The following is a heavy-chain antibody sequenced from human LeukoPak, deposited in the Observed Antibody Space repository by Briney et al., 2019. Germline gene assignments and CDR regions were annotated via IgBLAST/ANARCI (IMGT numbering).Heavy chain of an antibody. CDR1: GFTFSSYA. CDR2: IRYDGSNK. J-gene: IGHJ4*02. Sequence: GGSLRLSCAASGFTFSSYAMSWVRQAPGKGLEWVAFIRYDGSNKYYADSVKGRFTISRDNSKNTLYLQMNSLRAEGTAVYYCAKVSLEQWLVPYLDYWGQGTLVTVSS. CDR3: AKVSLEQWLVPYLDY. D-gene: IGHD6-19*01. V-gene: IGHV3-30*02.